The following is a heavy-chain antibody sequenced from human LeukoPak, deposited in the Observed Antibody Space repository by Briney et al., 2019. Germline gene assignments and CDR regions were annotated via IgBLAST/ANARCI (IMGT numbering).Heavy chain of an antibody. J-gene: IGHJ4*02. CDR2: ISAYNGNT. CDR3: ARVRTDSSGHFIFDY. Sequence: ASVKVSCKASGYTFTSYGISWVRQAPGQGLEWMGWISAYNGNTNYAQKLQGRVTITTDTSTSTAYMELRSLRSDDTAVYYCARVRTDSSGHFIFDYWGQGTLVTVSS. CDR1: GYTFTSYG. V-gene: IGHV1-18*01. D-gene: IGHD6-19*01.